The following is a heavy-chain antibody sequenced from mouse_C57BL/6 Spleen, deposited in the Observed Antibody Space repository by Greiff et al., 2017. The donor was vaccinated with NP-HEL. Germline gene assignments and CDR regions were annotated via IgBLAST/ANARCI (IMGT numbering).Heavy chain of an antibody. CDR1: GFNIKDYY. J-gene: IGHJ1*03. Sequence: EVQLVESGAELVRPGASVKLSCTASGFNIKDYYMHWVKQRPEQGLEWIGRIDPEDGDTEYAPKFQGKATMTADTSSNTAYLQLSSLTSEDTAVYYCTTWASLYYGSSYRYFDVWGTGTTVTVSS. CDR2: IDPEDGDT. V-gene: IGHV14-1*01. CDR3: TTWASLYYGSSYRYFDV. D-gene: IGHD1-1*01.